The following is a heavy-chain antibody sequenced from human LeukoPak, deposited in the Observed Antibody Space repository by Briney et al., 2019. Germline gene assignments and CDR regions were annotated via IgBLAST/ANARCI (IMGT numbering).Heavy chain of an antibody. CDR1: RGSISKYF. Sequence: SETLSLTCTVSRGSISKYFWNWIRQPPGKGLEWLGYVSFSGNTNYNSSLKSRLTISVDPSKNQFFLNLTSPTAADTAVYYCVRDPRTFAGMDVWGQGTTVTVSS. V-gene: IGHV4-59*01. CDR3: VRDPRTFAGMDV. CDR2: VSFSGNT. D-gene: IGHD2-2*01. J-gene: IGHJ6*02.